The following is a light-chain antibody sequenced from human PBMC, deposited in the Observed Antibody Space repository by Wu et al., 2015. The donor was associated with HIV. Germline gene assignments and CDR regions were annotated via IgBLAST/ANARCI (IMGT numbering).Light chain of an antibody. V-gene: IGKV1-9*01. CDR2: SAS. CDR1: RGISTY. Sequence: IQLTQSPSSLSASIGDRVTITCWASRGISTYLAWYQQKAGKAPRLLIYSASTLHSEVPSRFSGSGSGTDFTLTISSLQPEDFATYYCQHLDTYPYSFGGGTKVEI. CDR3: QHLDTYPYS. J-gene: IGKJ4*01.